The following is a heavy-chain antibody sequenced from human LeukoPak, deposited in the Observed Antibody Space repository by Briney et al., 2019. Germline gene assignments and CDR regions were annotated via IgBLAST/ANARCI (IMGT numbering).Heavy chain of an antibody. CDR2: INPNSGGT. CDR3: ARDVVPAAIEAIHWFDP. CDR1: GFTFTGYY. J-gene: IGHJ5*02. Sequence: GASVKVSCKASGFTFTGYYMHWVRQAPGQGLEWMGWINPNSGGTNYAQKFQGRVTMTRDTSISTAYMELSRLRSDDTAVYYCARDVVPAAIEAIHWFDPWGQGTLVTVSS. D-gene: IGHD2-2*01. V-gene: IGHV1-2*02.